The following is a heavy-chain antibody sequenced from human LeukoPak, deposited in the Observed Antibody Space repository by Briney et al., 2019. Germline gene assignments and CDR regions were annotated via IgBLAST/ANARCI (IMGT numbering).Heavy chain of an antibody. CDR1: GYTLTELS. Sequence: ASVKVSCKVSGYTLTELSMHWVRRAPGKGLEWMGGFDPEDGETIYAQKFQGRVTMTEDTSTDTAYMELSSLRSEDTAVYYCATGSRGYSGYGVSVFDYWGQGTLVTVSS. CDR3: ATGSRGYSGYGVSVFDY. CDR2: FDPEDGET. J-gene: IGHJ4*02. D-gene: IGHD5-12*01. V-gene: IGHV1-24*01.